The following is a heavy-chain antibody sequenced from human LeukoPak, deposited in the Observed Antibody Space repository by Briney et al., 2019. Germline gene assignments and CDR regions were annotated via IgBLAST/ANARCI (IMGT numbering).Heavy chain of an antibody. D-gene: IGHD3-22*01. CDR3: AKDQTTMIVVVIHYFDY. V-gene: IGHV3-23*01. Sequence: GGSLRLSGAASGFTFSSYAMSWVRQAPGKGLEWVSAISGSGGSTYYADSVKGRFTISRDNSKNTLYLQMNSLRAEDTAVYYCAKDQTTMIVVVIHYFDYWGQGTLVTVSS. J-gene: IGHJ4*02. CDR1: GFTFSSYA. CDR2: ISGSGGST.